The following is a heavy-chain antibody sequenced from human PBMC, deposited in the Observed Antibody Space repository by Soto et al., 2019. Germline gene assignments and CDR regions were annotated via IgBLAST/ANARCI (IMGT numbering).Heavy chain of an antibody. J-gene: IGHJ6*02. CDR1: GFTFSSYG. V-gene: IGHV3-33*01. D-gene: IGHD3-22*01. Sequence: GGSLRLSCAASGFTFSSYGMHWVRQAPGKGLEWVAVIWYDGSNKYYADSVKGRFTISRDNSKNTLYLQMNSLRAEDTVVYYCARRYYDSSGYYSGMDVWGQGTTVTVSS. CDR2: IWYDGSNK. CDR3: ARRYYDSSGYYSGMDV.